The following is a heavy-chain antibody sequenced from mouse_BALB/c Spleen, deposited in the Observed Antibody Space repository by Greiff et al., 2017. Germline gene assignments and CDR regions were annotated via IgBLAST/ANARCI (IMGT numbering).Heavy chain of an antibody. J-gene: IGHJ3*01. CDR3: ARDHGYYENGFAY. D-gene: IGHD2-3*01. Sequence: EVQLEESGGGLVKPGGSLKLSCAASGFTFSDYYMYWVRQTPEKRLEWVATISDGGSYTYYPDSVKGRFTISRDNAKNNLYLQMSSLKSEDTAMYYCARDHGYYENGFAYWGQGTLVTVSA. CDR2: ISDGGSYT. V-gene: IGHV5-4*02. CDR1: GFTFSDYY.